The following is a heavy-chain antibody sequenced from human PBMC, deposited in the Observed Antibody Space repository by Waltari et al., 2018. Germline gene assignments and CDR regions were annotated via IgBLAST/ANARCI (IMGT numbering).Heavy chain of an antibody. CDR2: SKSKTDGGTT. Sequence: GESGGGLVKPGGSLRLSCAASGFTFSNAWMSWVRQAPGKGLEWVGRSKSKTDGGTTDYAAPVKGRFTISRDDSKNTLYLQMNSLKTEDTAVYYCTTAPPAGRIMITFGGVIVSGYWGQGTLVTVSS. CDR3: TTAPPAGRIMITFGGVIVSGY. J-gene: IGHJ4*02. CDR1: GFTFSNAW. V-gene: IGHV3-15*01. D-gene: IGHD3-16*02.